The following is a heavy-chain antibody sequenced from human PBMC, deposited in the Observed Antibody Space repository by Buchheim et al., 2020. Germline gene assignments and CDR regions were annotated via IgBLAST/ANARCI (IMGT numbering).Heavy chain of an antibody. V-gene: IGHV3-48*01. Sequence: EVQLVESGGGLVQPGGSLRLSCAASGFTFSSYSMNWVRQAPGKGLEWVSYISSSSSTIYYADSVKGRFTISRDNAKNSLYMQMNSLRAEDTAVYYCARDQEYSSSSGLNYWGQGTL. CDR2: ISSSSSTI. J-gene: IGHJ4*02. D-gene: IGHD6-6*01. CDR3: ARDQEYSSSSGLNY. CDR1: GFTFSSYS.